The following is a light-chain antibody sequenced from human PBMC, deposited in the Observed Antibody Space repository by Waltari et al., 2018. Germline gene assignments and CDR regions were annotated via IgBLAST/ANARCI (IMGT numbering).Light chain of an antibody. CDR2: EVN. CDR3: ISYRSSSLYV. J-gene: IGLJ1*01. Sequence: QSALAQPASVSGSPGQSIPISCTVTSSFVGAYTFVSWYQQHPCKAPYLMIYEVNTRPSGISNRFSGSKSGNTASLTISGLQAEDEADYYCISYRSSSLYVFGTGTKVTVL. CDR1: SSFVGAYTF. V-gene: IGLV2-14*01.